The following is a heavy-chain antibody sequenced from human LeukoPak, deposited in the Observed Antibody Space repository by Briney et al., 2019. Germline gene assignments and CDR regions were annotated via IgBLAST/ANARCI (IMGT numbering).Heavy chain of an antibody. V-gene: IGHV4-61*08. D-gene: IGHD6-19*01. J-gene: IGHJ6*03. CDR2: IYYSGST. CDR3: ARVSSGWYDYYYYMDV. CDR1: GGSISSGDYY. Sequence: SETLSLTCTVSGGSISSGDYYWNWIRQPPGKGLEWIGYIYYSGSTNYNPSLKSRVTISVDTSKNQFSLKLSSVTAADTAVYYCARVSSGWYDYYYYMDVWGKGTTVTVSS.